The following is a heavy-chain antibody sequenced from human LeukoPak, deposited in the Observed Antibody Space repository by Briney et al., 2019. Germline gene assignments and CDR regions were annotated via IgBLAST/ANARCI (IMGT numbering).Heavy chain of an antibody. D-gene: IGHD3-10*01. CDR2: VNHSGST. CDR1: GGSFSGYY. J-gene: IGHJ5*02. Sequence: PSETLSLTCAVYGGSFSGYYWSWIRQPPGKGLEWIGEVNHSGSTNYKPSLKSRVTVSVDTSKKQFYLRLSSVTAADTAVYYCARRAKGFPSGSRWFGPWGQGTLVTVSS. V-gene: IGHV4-34*01. CDR3: ARRAKGFPSGSRWFGP.